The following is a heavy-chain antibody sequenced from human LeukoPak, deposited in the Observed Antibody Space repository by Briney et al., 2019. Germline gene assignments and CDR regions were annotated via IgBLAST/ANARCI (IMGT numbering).Heavy chain of an antibody. Sequence: SETLSLTCAVYGGSFSGYYWSWIRQPPGKGLEWIGEINHSGSTNYNPSLKSRVTVSVDTSKNQFSLKLSSVTAADTAVYYCARRHDYGDYVCDYWGQGTLVTVSS. CDR3: ARRHDYGDYVCDY. J-gene: IGHJ4*02. V-gene: IGHV4-34*01. CDR1: GGSFSGYY. D-gene: IGHD4-17*01. CDR2: INHSGST.